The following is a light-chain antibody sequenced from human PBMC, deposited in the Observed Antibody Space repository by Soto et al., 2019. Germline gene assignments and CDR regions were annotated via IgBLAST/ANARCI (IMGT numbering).Light chain of an antibody. V-gene: IGLV2-8*01. Sequence: QSALAQPPSASGSPGQSVTISCTGTASDVGGYNYVSWFQHHPGNAPKLIIYEVTKRPSGVPDRFSGSNSGNTASLTVSGLQVEDEAEYYCCSYGGRVNLVFGGGTKLTVL. CDR1: ASDVGGYNY. CDR3: CSYGGRVNLV. J-gene: IGLJ2*01. CDR2: EVT.